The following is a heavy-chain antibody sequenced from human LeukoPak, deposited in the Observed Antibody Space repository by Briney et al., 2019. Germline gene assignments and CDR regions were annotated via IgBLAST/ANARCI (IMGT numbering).Heavy chain of an antibody. V-gene: IGHV3-66*02. Sequence: PGGSLRLSCVVSGFIVSDNYMSWVRQAPGKGLEWVSLIHSDGRTYYADSAKGRFTISRDNSKNTVDLQMNSLRAEDSALYYCAKGYSGSYWAVDSWGQGTLVTVSS. D-gene: IGHD1-26*01. CDR2: IHSDGRT. J-gene: IGHJ4*02. CDR1: GFIVSDNY. CDR3: AKGYSGSYWAVDS.